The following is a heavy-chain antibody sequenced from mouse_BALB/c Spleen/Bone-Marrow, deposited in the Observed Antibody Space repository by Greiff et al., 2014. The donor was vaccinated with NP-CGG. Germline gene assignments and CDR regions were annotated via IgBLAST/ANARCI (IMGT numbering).Heavy chain of an antibody. V-gene: IGHV7-3*02. Sequence: EVQRVESGGGLVQPGGSLRLSCATSGFTFTDYYMSWVRQPPGKALEWLGFIRNKPNGYTTEYSASVKGRFTISRDNSQSILYLQMNTPRVEDSATYYCTRDMGLLRFDYWGQGTTLTVSS. CDR1: GFTFTDYY. CDR2: IRNKPNGYTT. J-gene: IGHJ2*01. CDR3: TRDMGLLRFDY. D-gene: IGHD1-1*01.